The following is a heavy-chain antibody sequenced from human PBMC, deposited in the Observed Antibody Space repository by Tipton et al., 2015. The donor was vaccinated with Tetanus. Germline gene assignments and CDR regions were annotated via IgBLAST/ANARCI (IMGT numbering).Heavy chain of an antibody. CDR1: GFSVSSHY. Sequence: SLRLSCAASGFSVSSHYMSWVRQAPGKGLEWVSVMYSGGDTYYVDSVKGRFSISRDNAKNTLYLQMNSLRVEDTAVYYCARDPHTIRTGNHRGFDYWGQGTKVTASS. D-gene: IGHD3-10*01. V-gene: IGHV3-53*01. J-gene: IGHJ4*02. CDR3: ARDPHTIRTGNHRGFDY. CDR2: MYSGGDT.